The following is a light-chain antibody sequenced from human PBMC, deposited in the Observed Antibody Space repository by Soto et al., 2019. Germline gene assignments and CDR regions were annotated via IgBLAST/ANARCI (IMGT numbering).Light chain of an antibody. V-gene: IGLV1-44*01. CDR2: SNN. CDR1: SSNIGSNT. CDR3: AAWDDSLNGYV. J-gene: IGLJ1*01. Sequence: QSVLTQPPSASGTPGQRVTISCSGSSSNIGSNTVNWYQQLPGTAPKLLIYSNNPRPSVVPDRFSGSKSGTSASLAISGRQSEDEADYYCAAWDDSLNGYVFGTGTKVTVL.